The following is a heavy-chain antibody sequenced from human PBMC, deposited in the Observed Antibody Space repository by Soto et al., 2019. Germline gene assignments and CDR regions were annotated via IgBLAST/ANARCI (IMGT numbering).Heavy chain of an antibody. CDR2: IIPNYGKA. V-gene: IGHV1-69*13. CDR3: ATTEYSSSSPGYYYGMEV. CDR1: GCTFSSYS. Sequence: SVKVSCKASGCTFSSYSISWVRQAPGRGLEWMGGIIPNYGKANYAQKFQGRVTITADESTSTAYMELSSLRSEDTAVYYCATTEYSSSSPGYYYGMEVWGQGTTVTVSS. J-gene: IGHJ6*02. D-gene: IGHD6-6*01.